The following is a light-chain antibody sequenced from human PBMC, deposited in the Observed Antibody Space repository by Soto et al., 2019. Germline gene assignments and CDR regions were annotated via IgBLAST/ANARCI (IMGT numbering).Light chain of an antibody. J-gene: IGLJ3*02. Sequence: QSVLTQPPSVSGAPGQRVTIFCTGSSSNIGTNYDVHWYQHLPGTAPRLLISGDSNRPSGVPDRFSGSKSGTAASLGITGLQAEDEADYYCLSYDSSLRGWVFGGGTKLTVL. CDR2: GDS. CDR1: SSNIGTNYD. V-gene: IGLV1-40*01. CDR3: LSYDSSLRGWV.